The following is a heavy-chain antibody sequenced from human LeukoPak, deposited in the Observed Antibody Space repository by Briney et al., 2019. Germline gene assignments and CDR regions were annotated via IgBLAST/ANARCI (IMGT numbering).Heavy chain of an antibody. J-gene: IGHJ4*02. CDR1: GFTFSSYS. CDR3: ARAGDYVWGSYRFDY. V-gene: IGHV3-21*01. CDR2: ISSSSYI. Sequence: GGSLRLSCAASGFTFSSYSMNWVRQAPGKGLEWVSSISSSSYIYYADSVKGRFTISRDNAKNSLYLQMNSLRAEDTAVYYCARAGDYVWGSYRFDYWGQGTLVTVSS. D-gene: IGHD3-16*02.